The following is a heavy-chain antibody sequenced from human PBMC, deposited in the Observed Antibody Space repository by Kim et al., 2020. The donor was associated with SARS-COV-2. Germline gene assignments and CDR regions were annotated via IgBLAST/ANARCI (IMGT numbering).Heavy chain of an antibody. CDR3: ARVKGWFGESPLDY. V-gene: IGHV1-3*01. CDR2: INAGNGNT. J-gene: IGHJ4*02. Sequence: ASVKVSCKASGYTFTSYAMHWVRQAPGQRLEWMGWINAGNGNTKYSQKFQGRVTFTRDTSASTAYMELSSLRSEDTAVYYCARVKGWFGESPLDYWGQGTLVTVSS. CDR1: GYTFTSYA. D-gene: IGHD3-10*01.